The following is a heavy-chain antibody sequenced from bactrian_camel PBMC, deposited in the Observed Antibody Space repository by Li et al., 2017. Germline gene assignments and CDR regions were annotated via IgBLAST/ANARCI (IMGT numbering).Heavy chain of an antibody. CDR2: VYSGGGTT. CDR1: GSISDIYY. Sequence: DVQLVESGGGSVQAGGSLRLSCEVSGSISDIYYVGWFRQPPEKAREGVSTVYSGGGTTYHASVKGRFTISLDNAKNTLYLQMNNLRAEDTAMYYCAASLGKTYCSAAFFLSRLRPNFGSWGQGTQVTVS. CDR3: AASLGKTYCSAAFFLSRLRPNFGS. D-gene: IGHD2*01. V-gene: IGHV3S32*01. J-gene: IGHJ6*01.